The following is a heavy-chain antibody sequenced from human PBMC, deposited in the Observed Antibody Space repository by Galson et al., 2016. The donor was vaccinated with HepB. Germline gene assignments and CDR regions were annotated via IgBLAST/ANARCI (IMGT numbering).Heavy chain of an antibody. V-gene: IGHV3-30*18. Sequence: SLRLSCAVFGFTFSNYGMQWVRQAPGKGLEWLAVISDNGGTKGYADSVTGRFTISRDNSKNTMHLQLNSLRVEDTAVDYCAEGRSLGSQHHPPDYWGQGILVAVTS. J-gene: IGHJ4*02. D-gene: IGHD1-26*01. CDR2: ISDNGGTK. CDR1: GFTFSNYG. CDR3: AEGRSLGSQHHPPDY.